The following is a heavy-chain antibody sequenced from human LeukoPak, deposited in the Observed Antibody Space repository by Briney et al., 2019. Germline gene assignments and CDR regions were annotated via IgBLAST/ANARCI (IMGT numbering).Heavy chain of an antibody. CDR1: GGSFSGYY. Sequence: SETLSLTCAVYGGSFSGYYWSWIRQPPGKGLEWIGEINHSGSTNYNPSLKSRVTISVDTSKNQFSLKLSSVTAADTAVYYCARHSVVVVPAAYSPSYYFDYWGQGTLVTVSS. V-gene: IGHV4-34*01. CDR2: INHSGST. D-gene: IGHD2-2*01. J-gene: IGHJ4*02. CDR3: ARHSVVVVPAAYSPSYYFDY.